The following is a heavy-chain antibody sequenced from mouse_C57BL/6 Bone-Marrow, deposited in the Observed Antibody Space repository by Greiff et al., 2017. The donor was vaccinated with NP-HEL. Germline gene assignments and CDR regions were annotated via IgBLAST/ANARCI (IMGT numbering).Heavy chain of an antibody. CDR2: ISSGGSYT. CDR1: GFTFSSYG. V-gene: IGHV5-6*01. D-gene: IGHD1-1*01. CDR3: ARGFTTVVPFDY. J-gene: IGHJ2*01. Sequence: EVHLVESGGDLVKPGGSLKLSCAASGFTFSSYGMSWVRQTPDKRLEWVATISSGGSYTYYPDSVKGRFTISRDNAKNTLYLQMSSLKSEDTAMYYCARGFTTVVPFDYWGQGTTLTVSS.